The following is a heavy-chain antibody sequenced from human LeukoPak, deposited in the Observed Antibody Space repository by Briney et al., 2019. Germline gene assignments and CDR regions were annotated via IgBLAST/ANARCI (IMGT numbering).Heavy chain of an antibody. CDR2: ISGSGGST. J-gene: IGHJ4*02. D-gene: IGHD5-18*01. Sequence: PGGSLRLSCAASGFTLSSYAMSWVRQAPGKGLEWVSAISGSGGSTYYADSVKGRFTISRDNSKNTLYLQMNSLRAEDTAVYYCAKGHSYRTATYFDYWGQGTLVTVSS. CDR3: AKGHSYRTATYFDY. CDR1: GFTLSSYA. V-gene: IGHV3-23*01.